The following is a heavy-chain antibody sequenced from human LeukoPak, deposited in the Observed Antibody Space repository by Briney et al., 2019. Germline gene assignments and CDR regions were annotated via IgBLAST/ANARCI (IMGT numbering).Heavy chain of an antibody. CDR2: IYPRDSDT. CDR3: ARRQYSGYDFDF. Sequence: GESLKISCKSSGYIFINYWIGWVRQMPGKGLEWMGIIYPRDSDTRYSPSFQGQVTVSAEKSISTAYLQWNTLEASDTAMYYCARRQYSGYDFDFWGQGTLVTVSS. V-gene: IGHV5-51*01. J-gene: IGHJ4*02. D-gene: IGHD5-12*01. CDR1: GYIFINYW.